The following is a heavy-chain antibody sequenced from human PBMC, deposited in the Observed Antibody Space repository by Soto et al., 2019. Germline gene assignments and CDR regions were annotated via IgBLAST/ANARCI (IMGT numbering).Heavy chain of an antibody. CDR3: ASSIRGSYFAY. D-gene: IGHD3-10*01. J-gene: IGHJ4*02. Sequence: SETLSLTCTVSGGSISSSSYYWGWIRQPPGKGLEWIGNIFYSGSTYYNPSLKSRVTISVDTSKNQFSLKLSSVTAADTAVYYCASSIRGSYFAYWGQGTLVTVSS. CDR2: IFYSGST. CDR1: GGSISSSSYY. V-gene: IGHV4-39*01.